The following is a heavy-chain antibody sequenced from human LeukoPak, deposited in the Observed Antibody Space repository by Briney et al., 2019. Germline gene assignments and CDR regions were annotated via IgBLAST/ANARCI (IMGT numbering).Heavy chain of an antibody. V-gene: IGHV1-8*01. D-gene: IGHD3-22*01. Sequence: GASVKVSCKASGYTFTSYDINWVRQATGQGLEWMGWMNPNSGHTGYAQKFQGRVTMIRNTSIATAYMELSSLRSEDTAVYYCARMHYYDSSGDNWFDPWGQGTLVTVSS. CDR3: ARMHYYDSSGDNWFDP. CDR1: GYTFTSYD. J-gene: IGHJ5*02. CDR2: MNPNSGHT.